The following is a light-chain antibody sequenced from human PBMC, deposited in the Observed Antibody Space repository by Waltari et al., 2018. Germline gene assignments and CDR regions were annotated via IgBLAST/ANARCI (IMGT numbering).Light chain of an antibody. Sequence: QSILTQPPSVSGTPGQRVTISCSGSTSNIGGNSVYWYQQLPGTAPKLPIYIDNQGPSGVPDRFSASKSGTSATLAITGLQSEDEADYYCAVWDDSLGGVFGGGTKLTVL. CDR3: AVWDDSLGGV. V-gene: IGLV1-44*01. J-gene: IGLJ3*02. CDR1: TSNIGGNS. CDR2: IDN.